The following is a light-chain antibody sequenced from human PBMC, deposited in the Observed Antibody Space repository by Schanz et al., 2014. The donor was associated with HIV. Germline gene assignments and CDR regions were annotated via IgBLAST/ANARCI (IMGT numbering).Light chain of an antibody. J-gene: IGLJ1*01. CDR1: SSDVGGYNY. Sequence: QSALTQPPSASGSPGQSVTISCTGTSSDVGGYNYVSWYQQHPGKAPKLMIYDVSNRPSGVPDRFSGSKSGNTASLTVSGIQAEDEADYYCSSYAGSIYVFGTGTKVTVL. CDR3: SSYAGSIYV. V-gene: IGLV2-8*01. CDR2: DVS.